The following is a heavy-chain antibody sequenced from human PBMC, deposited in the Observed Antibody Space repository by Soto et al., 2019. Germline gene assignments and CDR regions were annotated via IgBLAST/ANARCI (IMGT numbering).Heavy chain of an antibody. CDR1: GGTFSSYA. V-gene: IGHV1-69*06. Sequence: AASVKVSCKASGGTFSSYAISWVRLAPGQGLEWMGGIIPIFGTANYAQKFQGRVTITADKSTSTAYMELSSLRSEDTAVYYCARSRGAVASNDYYGMDVWGQGTTVTVSS. CDR3: ARSRGAVASNDYYGMDV. CDR2: IIPIFGTA. J-gene: IGHJ6*02. D-gene: IGHD6-19*01.